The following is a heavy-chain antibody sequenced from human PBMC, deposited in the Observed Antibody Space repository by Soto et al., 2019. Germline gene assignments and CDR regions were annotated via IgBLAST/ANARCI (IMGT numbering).Heavy chain of an antibody. Sequence: GGSLRLSCAASGFTFSSYGMHWVRQAPGKGLEWVAVISYDGSNKYYADSVKGRFTISRDNSKNTLYLQMNSLRAEDTAVYYCAKDLGDYPYWGQGTLVTVSS. D-gene: IGHD4-17*01. CDR1: GFTFSSYG. V-gene: IGHV3-30*18. J-gene: IGHJ4*02. CDR3: AKDLGDYPY. CDR2: ISYDGSNK.